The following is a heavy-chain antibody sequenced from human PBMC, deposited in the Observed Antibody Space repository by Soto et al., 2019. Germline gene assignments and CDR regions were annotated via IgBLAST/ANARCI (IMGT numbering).Heavy chain of an antibody. V-gene: IGHV4-59*01. J-gene: IGHJ4*02. CDR3: ARSLAAWSPFDY. CDR1: GGSISSYY. CDR2: IYYSGST. Sequence: SETLSLTCTVSGGSISSYYWSWIRQPPGKGLEWIGYIYYSGSTNYNPSLKSRVTISVDTSKNQFSLKLSSVTAADTAVYYCARSLAAWSPFDYWGQGTLVTVSS. D-gene: IGHD6-6*01.